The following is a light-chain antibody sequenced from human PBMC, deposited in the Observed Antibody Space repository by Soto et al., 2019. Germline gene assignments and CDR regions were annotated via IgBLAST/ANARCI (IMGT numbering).Light chain of an antibody. CDR1: SRDVGGYNY. J-gene: IGLJ1*01. CDR3: SSYRASSTTHYV. Sequence: QSVLTQPASLSGSPGQSITISCTGTSRDVGGYNYVSWYQQHPGKAPKLMIYDVSNRPSGVSNRFSGSKSGNTASLTISGLQAEDEADYYCSSYRASSTTHYVFGTGTKVTVL. V-gene: IGLV2-14*03. CDR2: DVS.